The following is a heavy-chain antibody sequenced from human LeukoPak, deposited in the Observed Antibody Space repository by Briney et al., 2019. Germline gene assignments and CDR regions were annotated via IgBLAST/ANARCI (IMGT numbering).Heavy chain of an antibody. J-gene: IGHJ4*02. CDR2: VYSSGLT. CDR3: ARDGGGYLDY. V-gene: IGHV4-59*01. CDR1: GGSINNYY. Sequence: NPSETLSLTCTVSGGSINNYYWSWIRQPPGRGLEWIGYVYSSGLTNYNPSLRSRVTISIDTSRSQFFLKLNSVTAADTAVYYCARDGGGYLDYWGQGTLVTVSS. D-gene: IGHD2-21*01.